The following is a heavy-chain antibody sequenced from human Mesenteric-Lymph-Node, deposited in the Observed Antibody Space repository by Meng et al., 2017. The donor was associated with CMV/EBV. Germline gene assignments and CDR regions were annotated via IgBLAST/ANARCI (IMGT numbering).Heavy chain of an antibody. D-gene: IGHD2-2*01. Sequence: SETLSLTCTVSGGSISSYYWTWIRQPPGKGLEWIGYIYYTGNINYNPSLKSRVTMSVDTSKNQFSLKLTSVTAADTAVYYCARGSLGYCTTSSCFKGPAANWFDPWGQGTLVTVSS. V-gene: IGHV4-59*01. CDR3: ARGSLGYCTTSSCFKGPAANWFDP. CDR1: GGSISSYY. J-gene: IGHJ5*02. CDR2: IYYTGNI.